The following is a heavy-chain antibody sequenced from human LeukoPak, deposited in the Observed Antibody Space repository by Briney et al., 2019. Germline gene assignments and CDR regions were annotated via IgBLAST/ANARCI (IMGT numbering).Heavy chain of an antibody. CDR2: ISGSGGST. CDR3: AISGGYWAWAH. D-gene: IGHD1-26*01. CDR1: GFTFSSYA. V-gene: IGHV3-23*01. Sequence: GGSLRLSCAASGFTFSSYAMSWVRQAPGKGLEWVSGISGSGGSTYYAGSVKGRFTISRDHSKNTLFLQMNSLRAEDTAVYYCAISGGYWAWAHWGQGTLVTVSS. J-gene: IGHJ4*02.